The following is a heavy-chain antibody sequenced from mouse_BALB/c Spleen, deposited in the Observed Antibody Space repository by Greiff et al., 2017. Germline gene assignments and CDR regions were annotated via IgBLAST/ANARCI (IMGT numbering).Heavy chain of an antibody. V-gene: IGHV5-6-4*01. D-gene: IGHD3-3*01. CDR2: ISSGGSYT. CDR1: GFTFSSYT. CDR3: TRESRARAMDY. J-gene: IGHJ4*01. Sequence: EVQVVESGGGLVKPGGSLKLSCAASGFTFSSYTMSWVRQTPEKRLEWVATISSGGSYTYYPDSVKGRFTISRDNAKNTLYLQMSSLKSEDTAMYYCTRESRARAMDYWGQGTSVTVSS.